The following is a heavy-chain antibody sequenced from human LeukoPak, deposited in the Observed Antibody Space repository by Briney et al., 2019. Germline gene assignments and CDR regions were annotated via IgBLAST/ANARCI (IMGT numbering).Heavy chain of an antibody. CDR3: ARDQRRDGYNFDFDY. CDR1: GYTFTCYY. Sequence: ASVKVSCKASGYTFTCYYMHWVRQAPGQGLEWMGIINTSGGSTSYAQKFQGRVTMTRDMSTSTVYMELSSLRSEDTAVYYCARDQRRDGYNFDFDYWGQGTLVTVSS. CDR2: INTSGGST. J-gene: IGHJ4*02. V-gene: IGHV1-46*01. D-gene: IGHD5-24*01.